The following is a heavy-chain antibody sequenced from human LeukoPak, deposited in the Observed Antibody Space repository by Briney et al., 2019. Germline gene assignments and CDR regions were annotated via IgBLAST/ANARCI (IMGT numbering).Heavy chain of an antibody. CDR3: AKLPVVAPDAFDI. D-gene: IGHD3-22*01. J-gene: IGHJ3*02. Sequence: SGGSLRLSCAASGFTFSSYGMHWVRQAPGKGLEWVAFIRYDGSNKYYADSVKGRFTISRDNSKNTLYLQINSLRAEDTAVCYCAKLPVVAPDAFDIWGQGTMVTVSS. V-gene: IGHV3-30*02. CDR1: GFTFSSYG. CDR2: IRYDGSNK.